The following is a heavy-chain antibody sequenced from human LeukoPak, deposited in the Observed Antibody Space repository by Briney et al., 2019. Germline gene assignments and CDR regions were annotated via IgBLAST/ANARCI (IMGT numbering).Heavy chain of an antibody. D-gene: IGHD6-19*01. J-gene: IGHJ4*02. CDR3: VRHSGWYFGY. Sequence: KASETLSLTCTVSGVSISSYYWSWIRQPPGKGLEWIGYIHNSGITNYNPSLKSRVTISVDTSKNQFSLKLSSVTAADTAVYYCVRHSGWYFGYWGQGTLVTVSS. V-gene: IGHV4-59*01. CDR1: GVSISSYY. CDR2: IHNSGIT.